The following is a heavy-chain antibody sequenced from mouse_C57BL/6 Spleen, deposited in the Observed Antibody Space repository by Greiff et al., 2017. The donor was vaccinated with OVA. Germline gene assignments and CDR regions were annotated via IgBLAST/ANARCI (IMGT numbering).Heavy chain of an antibody. Sequence: VQLNESGPGLVKPSQSLSLTCSVTGYSITSGYYWNWIRQFPGNKLEWMGYISYDGSNNYNPSLKNRISITRDTSKNQFFLKLNSVTTEDTATYYCARGDWDEKGFDYWGQGTTLTVSS. CDR1: GYSITSGYY. CDR3: ARGDWDEKGFDY. J-gene: IGHJ2*01. D-gene: IGHD4-1*01. CDR2: ISYDGSN. V-gene: IGHV3-6*01.